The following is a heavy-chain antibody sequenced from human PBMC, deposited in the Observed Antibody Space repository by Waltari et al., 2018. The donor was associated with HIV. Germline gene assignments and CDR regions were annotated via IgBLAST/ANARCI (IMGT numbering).Heavy chain of an antibody. CDR2: IIPIFSSA. Sequence: QVQLVMSGAEATKPGSSVKVACKASGGPGSTPAISSARKAQEQGLECQGRIIPIFSSANYAQKFQGRVTITANESTSTAYMELSSLRSDDTAVYYCATQGGASGTYQSDAFHIWGHGTMVIVSA. CDR3: ATQGGASGTYQSDAFHI. V-gene: IGHV1-69*18. D-gene: IGHD3-10*01. CDR1: GGPGSTPA. J-gene: IGHJ3*02.